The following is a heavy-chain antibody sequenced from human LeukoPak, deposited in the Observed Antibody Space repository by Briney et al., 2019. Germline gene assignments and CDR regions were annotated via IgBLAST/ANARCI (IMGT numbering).Heavy chain of an antibody. CDR2: IYYSGST. CDR3: ARSAYPDSSSWYERSYYFDY. V-gene: IGHV4-59*01. D-gene: IGHD6-13*01. Sequence: SETLSLTCAVYGGSFSGYYWSWIRQPPGKGLEWIGYIYYSGSTNYNPSLKSRVTISVDTSKNQFSLKLSSVTAADTAVYYCARSAYPDSSSWYERSYYFDYWGQGTLVTVSS. J-gene: IGHJ4*02. CDR1: GGSFSGYY.